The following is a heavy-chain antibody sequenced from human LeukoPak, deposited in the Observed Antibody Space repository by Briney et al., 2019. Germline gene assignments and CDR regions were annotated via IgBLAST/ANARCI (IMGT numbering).Heavy chain of an antibody. V-gene: IGHV3-9*01. D-gene: IGHD6-19*01. Sequence: GGSLRLSCAASGFTFDDYAMHWIRQAPGKGLEWVSAISWNGGSVAYADSVKGRFTISRDNAKNSLYLQMNSLRAEDTAVYYCARDSSGWYSSAFDIWGQGTMVTVSS. CDR3: ARDSSGWYSSAFDI. J-gene: IGHJ3*02. CDR1: GFTFDDYA. CDR2: ISWNGGSV.